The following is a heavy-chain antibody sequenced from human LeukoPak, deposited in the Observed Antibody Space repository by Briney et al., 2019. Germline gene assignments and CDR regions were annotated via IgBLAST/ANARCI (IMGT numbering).Heavy chain of an antibody. Sequence: GGSLRLSCTASGFTFGDYAMSWVRQAPGKGLEWVGFIRSKAYGGTTEYAASVKGRFTISRDDSKSIAYLQMNSLKTEDTAVYYCTRARGYSCGSYFDYWGQGTLVTVSS. J-gene: IGHJ4*02. CDR1: GFTFGDYA. D-gene: IGHD5-18*01. CDR3: TRARGYSCGSYFDY. CDR2: IRSKAYGGTT. V-gene: IGHV3-49*04.